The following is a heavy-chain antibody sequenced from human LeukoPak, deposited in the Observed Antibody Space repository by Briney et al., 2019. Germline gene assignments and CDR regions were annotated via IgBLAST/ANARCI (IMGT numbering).Heavy chain of an antibody. CDR2: ISSSGSTI. CDR3: ARQDYDILTGYYRYFDY. V-gene: IGHV3-48*04. D-gene: IGHD3-9*01. CDR1: GFTFSSYW. Sequence: GGSLRLSCAASGFTFSSYWMSWVRQAPGKGLEWVSYISSSGSTIYYADSVKGRFTISRDNAKNSLYLQMNSLRAEDTAVYYCARQDYDILTGYYRYFDYWGQGTLVTVSS. J-gene: IGHJ4*02.